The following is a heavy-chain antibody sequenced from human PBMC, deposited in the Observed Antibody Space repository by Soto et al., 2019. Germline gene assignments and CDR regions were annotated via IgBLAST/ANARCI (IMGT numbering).Heavy chain of an antibody. D-gene: IGHD5-18*01. V-gene: IGHV4-59*01. CDR2: IFYSGST. Sequence: LSLTCTVSGGSIRSYYWTWIRQPPGKGLEWLGYIFYSGSTFYNPSLKSRVTISIHTSKSQFSLQLTSVTAADTAVYYCARGAADTAMVDSWGQGTLVTVSS. CDR1: GGSIRSYY. J-gene: IGHJ4*02. CDR3: ARGAADTAMVDS.